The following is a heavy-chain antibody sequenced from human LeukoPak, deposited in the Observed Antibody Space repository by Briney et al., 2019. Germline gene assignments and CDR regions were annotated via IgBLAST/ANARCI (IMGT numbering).Heavy chain of an antibody. CDR3: ARVGDHFHWYLDL. V-gene: IGHV3-53*01. J-gene: IGHJ2*01. CDR2: LYSGDTT. Sequence: GRSLTLSCEASGFTVATKHMNCVRQAPGKGLEWVSILYSGDTTYYSDSVKGRFTVSRDSSKNTLYLHINSLRAEDTAVYYCARVGDHFHWYLDLWGRGALVTASS. D-gene: IGHD3-3*02. CDR1: GFTVATKH.